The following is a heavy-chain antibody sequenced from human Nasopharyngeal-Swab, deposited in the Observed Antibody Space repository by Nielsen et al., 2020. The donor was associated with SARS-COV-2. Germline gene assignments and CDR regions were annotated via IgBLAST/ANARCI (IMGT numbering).Heavy chain of an antibody. Sequence: GESLKISCAASGFTFSSYWMHWVRQVPGKGLVWVSRIDTDGSTTDHADSVKGRFTISRDNSKNTLYLQMHSLRAEDTAVYYCATPGTRCSGDTCNMWVFDYWGQGTLVTVSS. V-gene: IGHV3-74*01. CDR1: GFTFSSYW. CDR2: IDTDGSTT. J-gene: IGHJ4*02. CDR3: ATPGTRCSGDTCNMWVFDY. D-gene: IGHD2-15*01.